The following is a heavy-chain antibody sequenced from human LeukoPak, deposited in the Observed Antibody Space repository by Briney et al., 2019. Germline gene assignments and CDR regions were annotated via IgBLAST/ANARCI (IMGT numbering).Heavy chain of an antibody. D-gene: IGHD2-2*01. V-gene: IGHV1-18*01. CDR3: AREGRYCSSTSCGVGNYGNLEDY. Sequence: ASVKVSCKASGYTFTSYGISWVRQAPGQGLEWMGWISAYNGNTNYAQKLQGRVTMTTDTSTSTAYMELRSLRSDDTAVYYYAREGRYCSSTSCGVGNYGNLEDYWGQGTLVTVSS. CDR1: GYTFTSYG. J-gene: IGHJ4*02. CDR2: ISAYNGNT.